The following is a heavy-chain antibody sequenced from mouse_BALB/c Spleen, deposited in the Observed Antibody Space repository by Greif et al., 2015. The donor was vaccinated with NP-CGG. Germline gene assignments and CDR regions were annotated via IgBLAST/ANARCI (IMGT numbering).Heavy chain of an antibody. Sequence: VQLQQSGAELVKPGASVKLSCTASGFNIKDTYMHWVKQRPEQGLEWIGRIDPANGNTKYDPKFQGKATITADTSSNTTYLQLSSLTSEDTAVYYCARGDYYDDPLYAMDYWGQGTSVTVSS. V-gene: IGHV14-3*02. D-gene: IGHD1-1*01. J-gene: IGHJ4*01. CDR1: GFNIKDTY. CDR3: ARGDYYDDPLYAMDY. CDR2: IDPANGNT.